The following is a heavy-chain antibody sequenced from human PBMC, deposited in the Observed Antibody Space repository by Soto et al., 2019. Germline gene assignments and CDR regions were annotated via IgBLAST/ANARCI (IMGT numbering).Heavy chain of an antibody. CDR2: VSTYNGDT. J-gene: IGHJ6*02. CDR1: GYIFTNHG. D-gene: IGHD3-9*01. Sequence: ASVKVSCKASGYIFTNHGISWARQAPGQGLEWMGWVSTYNGDTNYAQKFQGRVIMTTDTSTSTVHMEVRSLRSDDTAVYYCARNQYYDILTHTQYFYAMDVWGQGTTVTVSS. CDR3: ARNQYYDILTHTQYFYAMDV. V-gene: IGHV1-18*01.